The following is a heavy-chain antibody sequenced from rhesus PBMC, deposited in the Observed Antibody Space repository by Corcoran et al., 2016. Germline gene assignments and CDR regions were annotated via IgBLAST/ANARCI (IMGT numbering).Heavy chain of an antibody. CDR3: AKEGDYGTDFDY. V-gene: IGHV3S5*01. CDR1: GFTFSSYG. CDR2: INSGGGST. D-gene: IGHD4-29*01. Sequence: EVQLVETGGGLVQPGGSLKLSCAASGFTFSSYGMSWVRQATGKGLGWVSAINSGGGSTYYADSVKGRFTISRDNSKNTLSLQMNSLRAEDTAVYYCAKEGDYGTDFDYWGQGVLVTVSS. J-gene: IGHJ4*01.